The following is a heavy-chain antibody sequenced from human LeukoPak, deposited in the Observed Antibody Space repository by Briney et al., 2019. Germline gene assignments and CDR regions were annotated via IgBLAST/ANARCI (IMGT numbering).Heavy chain of an antibody. CDR2: ISYDGSNK. D-gene: IGHD4-17*01. CDR1: GFTFSSYG. V-gene: IGHV3-30*18. Sequence: GGSLRLSCAAPGFTFSSYGMHWVRQAPGKGLEWVAVISYDGSNKYYADSVKGRFTISRDNSKNTLYLQMNSLRAEDTAVYYCAKDADDYGDWYYFDYWGQGTLVTVSS. J-gene: IGHJ4*02. CDR3: AKDADDYGDWYYFDY.